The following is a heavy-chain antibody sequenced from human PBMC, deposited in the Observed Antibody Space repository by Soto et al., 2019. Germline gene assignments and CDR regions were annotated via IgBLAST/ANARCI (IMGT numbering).Heavy chain of an antibody. CDR1: GFTFSIHE. J-gene: IGHJ4*01. V-gene: IGHV3-48*03. CDR2: ISSIGVAT. Sequence: EVQLVESGGGLVQPGGSLRLSCAASGFTFSIHEMNWVRQAPGKGLEWVSYISSIGVATYYADSVKGRFTISRDNAKNSLYLQMNSPRAEDTAVYYCAREGRVGGIDYWGHGTPVTVSS. CDR3: AREGRVGGIDY. D-gene: IGHD6-19*01.